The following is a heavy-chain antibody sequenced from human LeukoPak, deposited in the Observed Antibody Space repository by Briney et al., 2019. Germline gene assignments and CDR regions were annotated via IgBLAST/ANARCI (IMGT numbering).Heavy chain of an antibody. V-gene: IGHV1-69*05. D-gene: IGHD3-22*01. CDR3: ARPHRTYYYDSSGYYFPLDY. J-gene: IGHJ4*02. Sequence: SVRVSCKASGGTFSSYAISWVRQAPGQGLEWMGGIIPIFGTANYAQKFQGRVTITTDESTSAAYMELSSLRSEDTAVYYCARPHRTYYYDSSGYYFPLDYWGQGTLVTVSS. CDR2: IIPIFGTA. CDR1: GGTFSSYA.